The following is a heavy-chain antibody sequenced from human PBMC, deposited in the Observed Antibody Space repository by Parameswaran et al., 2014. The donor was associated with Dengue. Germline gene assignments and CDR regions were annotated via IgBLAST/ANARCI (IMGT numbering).Heavy chain of an antibody. CDR3: ARAGFWSGYPIVDYYYGMDV. CDR2: INPSGGST. Sequence: WVRQAPGQGLEWMGIINPSGGSTSYAQKFQGRVTMTRDTSTSTVYMELSSLRSEDTAVYYCARAGFWSGYPIVDYYYGMDVWGQGTTVTVSS. J-gene: IGHJ6*02. V-gene: IGHV1-46*01. D-gene: IGHD3-3*01.